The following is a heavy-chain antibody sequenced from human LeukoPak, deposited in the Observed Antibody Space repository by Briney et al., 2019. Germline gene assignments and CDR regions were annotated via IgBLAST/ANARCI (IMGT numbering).Heavy chain of an antibody. CDR2: INPNSGGT. CDR1: GYTFTGYY. V-gene: IGHV1-2*02. CDR3: ARGRSHNSYYYHMDV. J-gene: IGHJ6*03. D-gene: IGHD3-10*01. Sequence: ASVKVSCKASGYTFTGYYMHWVRQAPGQGLEWMGWINPNSGGTNYAQKFQGRVTMSRDTSISTAYMELSRLRSDDTAVYYCARGRSHNSYYYHMDVWGKGTTVTVSS.